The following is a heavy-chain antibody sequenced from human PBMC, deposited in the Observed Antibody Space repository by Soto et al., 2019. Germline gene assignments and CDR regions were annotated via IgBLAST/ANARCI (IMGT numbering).Heavy chain of an antibody. CDR3: TRGVLA. CDR2: ISPSGSP. CDR1: RGSVSSGGYS. D-gene: IGHD2-8*01. Sequence: QVQLQESGSRLVRPSQTLSLTCSVSRGSVSSGGYSWSWIRQAPGKGLEWIGFISPSGSPAYNPSLTSRVSISVDTSNNQISLELSSVTAADTAVYYCTRGVLAWGPGTLVTVSS. V-gene: IGHV4-30-2*01. J-gene: IGHJ5*02.